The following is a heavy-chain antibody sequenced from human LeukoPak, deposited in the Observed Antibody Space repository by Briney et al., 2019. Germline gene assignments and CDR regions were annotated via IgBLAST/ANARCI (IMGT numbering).Heavy chain of an antibody. V-gene: IGHV3-48*03. CDR2: ISSSGSTI. Sequence: PGGSLRLSCAASGFTVSSNYMTWVRQAPGKGLEWVSYISSSGSTIYYADSVKGRFTISRDNAKNSLYLQMNSLRAEDTAVYYCAELGITMIGGVWGKGTTVTISS. J-gene: IGHJ6*04. CDR1: GFTVSSNY. CDR3: AELGITMIGGV. D-gene: IGHD3-10*02.